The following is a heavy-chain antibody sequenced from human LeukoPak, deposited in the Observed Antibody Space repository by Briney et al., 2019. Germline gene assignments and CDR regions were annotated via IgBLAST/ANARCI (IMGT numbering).Heavy chain of an antibody. J-gene: IGHJ4*02. CDR2: ISYDGSNK. V-gene: IGHV3-30-3*01. CDR3: ARGPNYYDSSGSYY. D-gene: IGHD3-22*01. CDR1: GFTFSSYA. Sequence: GGSLRLSCAASGFTFSSYAMHWVRQAPGKGLEWVAVISYDGSNKYYADSVKGRFTISRDNSKNTLYLQMNSLRAEDTAVYYCARGPNYYDSSGSYYRGQGTLVTVSS.